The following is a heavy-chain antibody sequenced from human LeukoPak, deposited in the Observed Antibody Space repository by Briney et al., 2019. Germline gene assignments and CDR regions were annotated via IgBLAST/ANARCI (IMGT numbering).Heavy chain of an antibody. CDR1: GGTFSSYT. CDR3: ARDHSSGYYPDYFDY. V-gene: IGHV1-69*04. Sequence: SVKVSCKASGGTFSSYTISWVRQAPGQGLEWMGRIIPILGIANCAQKFQGRVTITADKSTSTAYMELSSLRSEDTAVYYCARDHSSGYYPDYFDYWGQGTLVTVSS. CDR2: IIPILGIA. J-gene: IGHJ4*02. D-gene: IGHD3-22*01.